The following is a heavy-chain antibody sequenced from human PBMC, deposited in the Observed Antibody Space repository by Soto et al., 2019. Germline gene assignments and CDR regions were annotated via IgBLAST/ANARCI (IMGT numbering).Heavy chain of an antibody. D-gene: IGHD6-13*01. CDR3: ARDQGYSSPRSYGMDV. V-gene: IGHV1-46*01. J-gene: IGHJ6*02. Sequence: ASVKVSCKASGYTFTSYYMHWVRQAPGQGLEWMGLINPSGGSTSYAQKFQGRVTMTRDTSTSTVYMELSSLRSEDTAVYYCARDQGYSSPRSYGMDVWGQGTTVTVSS. CDR1: GYTFTSYY. CDR2: INPSGGST.